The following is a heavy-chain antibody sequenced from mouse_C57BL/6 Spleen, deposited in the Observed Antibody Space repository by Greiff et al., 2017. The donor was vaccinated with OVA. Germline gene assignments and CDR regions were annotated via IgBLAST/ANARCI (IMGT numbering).Heavy chain of an antibody. V-gene: IGHV1-18*01. CDR2: INPNNGGT. CDR3: ARYSNYAYAMDY. Sequence: VHVKQSGPELVKPGASVKIPCKASGYTFTDYNMDWVKQSHGKSLEWIGDINPNNGGTIYNQKFKGKATLTVDKSYSTAYMELRSLTSEDTAVYYCARYSNYAYAMDYWGQGTSVTVSS. J-gene: IGHJ4*01. CDR1: GYTFTDYN. D-gene: IGHD2-5*01.